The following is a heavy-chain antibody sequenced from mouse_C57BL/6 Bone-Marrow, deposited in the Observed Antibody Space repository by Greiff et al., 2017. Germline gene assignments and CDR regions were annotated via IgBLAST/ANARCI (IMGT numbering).Heavy chain of an antibody. CDR3: TTHYGSSAY. Sequence: VQLQQSGAELVRPGASVKLSCTASGFNIKDDYMHWVKQRPEQGLEWIGWIDPENGDTEYASKFQGKATITADTSSNTAYLQLSSQTSEDTSVYYCTTHYGSSAYWGQGTLVTVSA. J-gene: IGHJ3*01. CDR1: GFNIKDDY. V-gene: IGHV14-4*01. CDR2: IDPENGDT. D-gene: IGHD1-1*01.